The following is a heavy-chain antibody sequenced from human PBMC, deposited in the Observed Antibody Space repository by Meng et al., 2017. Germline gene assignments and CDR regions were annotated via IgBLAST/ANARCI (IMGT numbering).Heavy chain of an antibody. D-gene: IGHD6-13*01. CDR2: IDPKNGDT. V-gene: IGHV1-2*06. CDR1: GYNFPDYY. Sequence: QVPLVQSGDELKKPGVEVKGSCKPSGYNFPDYYIHWVRQAPGQGLEWMGRIDPKNGDTHYAQKFQGRVTMSVDTSISTAYMDLRGLRSEDTAVYYCARDEDISAAGKLFGDYWGQGTLVTVSS. CDR3: ARDEDISAAGKLFGDY. J-gene: IGHJ4*02.